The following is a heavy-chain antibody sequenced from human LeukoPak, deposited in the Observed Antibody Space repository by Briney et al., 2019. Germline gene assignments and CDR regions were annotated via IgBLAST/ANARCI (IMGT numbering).Heavy chain of an antibody. D-gene: IGHD5-12*01. V-gene: IGHV3-7*01. CDR2: IKQDGSEK. CDR3: ARDWGVDIVATIRAFDI. CDR1: GFTFSSYW. Sequence: GGSLRLSCAASGFTFSSYWMSWVRQAPGKGLEWVANIKQDGSEKYYVDSVKGRFTISRDNAKNSLYLQMNSLRAEDTAVYYCARDWGVDIVATIRAFDIWGQGIMVTVSS. J-gene: IGHJ3*02.